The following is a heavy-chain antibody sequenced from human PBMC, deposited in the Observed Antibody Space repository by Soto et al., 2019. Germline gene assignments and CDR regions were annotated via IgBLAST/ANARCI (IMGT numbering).Heavy chain of an antibody. J-gene: IGHJ6*02. D-gene: IGHD2-15*01. CDR2: IYYSGST. CDR3: ARFGRGEYYYYGMDV. CDR1: GGSISSCGYY. Sequence: QVQLQESGPGLVKPSQTLSLTCTVSGGSISSCGYYWIWIRQHPGKGLEWSGYIYYSGSTYYTPSLNSRTTIAVDTYKNQSSLQLSSVTAADTAVYYWARFGRGEYYYYGMDVWGQGTMVTVSS. V-gene: IGHV4-31*03.